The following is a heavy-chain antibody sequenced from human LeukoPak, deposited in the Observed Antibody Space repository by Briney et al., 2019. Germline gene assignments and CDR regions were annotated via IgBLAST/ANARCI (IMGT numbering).Heavy chain of an antibody. CDR2: IGVSGGGT. CDR3: ARYQDGATYNDAFDI. CDR1: GFTFSNHA. D-gene: IGHD4/OR15-4a*01. V-gene: IGHV3-23*01. Sequence: PGGSLRLSCAASGFTFSNHAMSWVRQAPGKGLEWVSSIGVSGGGTYYADSVKGRFTISRDNSKNSLYLQVNSLRAEDTAVYFCARYQDGATYNDAFDIWGQGTMVSVSS. J-gene: IGHJ3*02.